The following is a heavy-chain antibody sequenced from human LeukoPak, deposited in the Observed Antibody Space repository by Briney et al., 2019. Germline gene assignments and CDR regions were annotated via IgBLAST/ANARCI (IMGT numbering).Heavy chain of an antibody. V-gene: IGHV3-7*01. J-gene: IGHJ4*02. CDR1: GFTFSSYW. D-gene: IGHD6-13*01. Sequence: GGSLRLSCAASGFTFSSYWMSWVRQAPGKGLEWVANIKQDGSEKYYVDSVKGRFTISRDNAKNSLYLQMNSLRAEDTAVYYCASAAGIAADKVFDYWGQGTLVTVSS. CDR3: ASAAGIAADKVFDY. CDR2: IKQDGSEK.